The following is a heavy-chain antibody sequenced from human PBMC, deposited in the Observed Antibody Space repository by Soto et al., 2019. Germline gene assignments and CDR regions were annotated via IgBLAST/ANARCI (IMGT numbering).Heavy chain of an antibody. CDR1: GYTFTSYG. CDR3: ASQLELRNYYYGMDV. D-gene: IGHD1-7*01. CDR2: ISAYNGNT. Sequence: ASVKVSCKASGYTFTSYGISWVRQAPGQGLEWMGWISAYNGNTNYAQKLQGRVTMTTDTSTSTAYMELRSLRSDDTAVYYCASQLELRNYYYGMDVWGQGTTVTVSS. J-gene: IGHJ6*02. V-gene: IGHV1-18*01.